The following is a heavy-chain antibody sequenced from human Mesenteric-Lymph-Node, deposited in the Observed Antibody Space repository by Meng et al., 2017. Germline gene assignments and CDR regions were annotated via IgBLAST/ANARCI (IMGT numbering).Heavy chain of an antibody. V-gene: IGHV3-23*01. CDR1: GFTFDNYA. CDR2: TSGSGYST. CDR3: AKPYGSGDFDS. Sequence: GESLKISCAASGFTFDNYAITWVRQPPGKGLEWVSSTSGSGYSTYYADSVKGRFTISRDNSRNTLYLQMNSLRAEDTAVYFCAKPYGSGDFDSWGQGTLVTVSS. D-gene: IGHD3-10*01. J-gene: IGHJ4*02.